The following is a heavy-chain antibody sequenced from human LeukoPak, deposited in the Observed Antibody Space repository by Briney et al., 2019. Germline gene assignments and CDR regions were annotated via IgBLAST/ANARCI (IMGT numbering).Heavy chain of an antibody. J-gene: IGHJ6*02. D-gene: IGHD6-6*01. CDR1: GFTFSSYA. V-gene: IGHV3-30-3*01. Sequence: GGSLRLSCAASGFTFSSYAMHWVRQAPGKGLEWVAVISYDGSNKYYADSVKGRFTISRDNSKNTLYLQMNSLRAEDTAVYYCAKDVEYSGAYYYYGMDVWGQGTTVTVSS. CDR2: ISYDGSNK. CDR3: AKDVEYSGAYYYYGMDV.